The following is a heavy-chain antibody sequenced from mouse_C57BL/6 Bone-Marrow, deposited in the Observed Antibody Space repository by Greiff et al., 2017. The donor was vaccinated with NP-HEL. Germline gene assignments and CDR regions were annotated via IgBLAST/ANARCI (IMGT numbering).Heavy chain of an antibody. CDR1: GFSLTSYG. CDR2: IWSGGST. J-gene: IGHJ3*01. D-gene: IGHD1-1*01. V-gene: IGHV2-2*01. CDR3: ARRDYYGSSYGFAY. Sequence: VQLQQSGPGLVQPSQSLSITCTVSGFSLTSYGVHWVRQSPGKGLEWLGVIWSGGSTDYNAAFISRLSISKDNSKSQVFFKMNSLHAVDTAIYYCARRDYYGSSYGFAYWGQGTLVTVSA.